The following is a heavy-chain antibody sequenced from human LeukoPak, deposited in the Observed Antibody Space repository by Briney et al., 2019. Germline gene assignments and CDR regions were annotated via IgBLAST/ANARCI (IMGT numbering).Heavy chain of an antibody. CDR2: INPNIGNT. V-gene: IGHV1-2*02. Sequence: GASVKVSCKASGYTFTGPYIHWVRQAPGQGFEWMGWINPNIGNTNSAQKFQDRVTMTRDTSISTVYMEVSRLRFDDTAVYYCARHIPHCSSTSCYPSHFDYWGQGTPVTVSS. J-gene: IGHJ4*02. CDR1: GYTFTGPY. D-gene: IGHD2-2*01. CDR3: ARHIPHCSSTSCYPSHFDY.